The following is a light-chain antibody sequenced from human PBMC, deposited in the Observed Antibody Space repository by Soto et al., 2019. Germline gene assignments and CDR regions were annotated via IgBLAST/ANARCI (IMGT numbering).Light chain of an antibody. V-gene: IGKV3-15*01. CDR3: QQYKYWPLA. Sequence: ETVMTQSPATLSVSPGEGATLSCRASRSISSSLAWYQQKPGRAPRLLIYGASTRATDIPARFSGSGSGTEFTLTNSSLQSEDFAIYYCQQYKYWPLAFGGGTRVEIK. J-gene: IGKJ4*01. CDR1: RSISSS. CDR2: GAS.